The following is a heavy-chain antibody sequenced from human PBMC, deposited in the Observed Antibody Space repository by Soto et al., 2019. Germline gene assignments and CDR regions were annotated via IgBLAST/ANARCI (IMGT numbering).Heavy chain of an antibody. CDR2: ISTSGSTI. V-gene: IGHV3-11*01. J-gene: IGHJ3*02. CDR3: ARGGAGRRSGRMGAFDI. Sequence: GSLRLSCAAPGFTCSDYYMSWIRQAPGKGLEWVSYISTSGSTIYYADSVKGRFTISRDNAKNSLYLQMNSLRAEDTAVYYCARGGAGRRSGRMGAFDIWGQGTMVTVSS. D-gene: IGHD6-19*01. CDR1: GFTCSDYY.